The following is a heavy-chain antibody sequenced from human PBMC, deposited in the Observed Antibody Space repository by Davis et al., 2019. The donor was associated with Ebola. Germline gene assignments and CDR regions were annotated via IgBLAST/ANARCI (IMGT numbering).Heavy chain of an antibody. D-gene: IGHD5-18*01. V-gene: IGHV4-38-2*02. J-gene: IGHJ6*04. Sequence: MPSETLSLTCTVSGYSISSGYYWGWIRQPPGKGLEWIGSIYHSGSTYYNPSLKSRVTISVDTSKNQFSLKLSSVTAADTAVYYCARSRGYSYGYIYYYYGMDVWGKGITVTVSS. CDR1: GYSISSGYY. CDR3: ARSRGYSYGYIYYYYGMDV. CDR2: IYHSGST.